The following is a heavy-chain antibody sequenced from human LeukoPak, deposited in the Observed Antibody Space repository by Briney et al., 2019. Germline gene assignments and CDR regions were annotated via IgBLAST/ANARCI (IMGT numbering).Heavy chain of an antibody. CDR1: GFTFSSYS. D-gene: IGHD3-9*01. Sequence: PGGSLRLSCAASGFTFSSYSMNWVRQAPGKGLEWVSSISSSSSYIYYADSVKGRFTISRDNAKNSQYLQMNSLRAEDTAVYYCARDGYFDWLFEFDYWGQGTLVTVSS. J-gene: IGHJ4*02. CDR2: ISSSSSYI. V-gene: IGHV3-21*01. CDR3: ARDGYFDWLFEFDY.